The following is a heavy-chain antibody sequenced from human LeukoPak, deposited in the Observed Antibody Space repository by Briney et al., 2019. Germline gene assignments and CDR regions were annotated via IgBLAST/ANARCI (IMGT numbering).Heavy chain of an antibody. D-gene: IGHD3-3*01. Sequence: PSETLSLTCTVSGYSISSGYYWGWIRQPPGKGLEWIGSIYHSGSTYYNPSLKSRVTMSVDTSKNQFSLKLSSVTAADTAVYYCAREGTYYDFWSGYRRGANWFDPWGQGTLVTVSS. CDR2: IYHSGST. CDR1: GYSISSGYY. CDR3: AREGTYYDFWSGYRRGANWFDP. J-gene: IGHJ5*02. V-gene: IGHV4-38-2*02.